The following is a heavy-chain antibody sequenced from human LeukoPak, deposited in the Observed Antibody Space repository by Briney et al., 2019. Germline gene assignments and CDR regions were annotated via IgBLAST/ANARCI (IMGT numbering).Heavy chain of an antibody. Sequence: GGSLRLSCAASGFTVSSNYMSWVRQAPGKGLEWVSVIYSGGSTYYADSVKGRFTISRDNSKNTLYLQMNSLRAEDTAVYYCARDTGGYYLDYWGQGTMVTVSS. D-gene: IGHD3-16*01. CDR1: GFTVSSNY. V-gene: IGHV3-53*01. J-gene: IGHJ4*02. CDR3: ARDTGGYYLDY. CDR2: IYSGGST.